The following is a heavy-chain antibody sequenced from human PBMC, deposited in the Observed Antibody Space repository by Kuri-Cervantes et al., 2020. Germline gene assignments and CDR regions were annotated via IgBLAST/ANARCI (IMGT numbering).Heavy chain of an antibody. D-gene: IGHD2-2*01. CDR2: ISWSCGAT. CDR1: GFTFDDYT. V-gene: IGHV3-43*01. Sequence: GESLKISCAASGFTFDDYTMFWVRQVPGKGLEWVSLISWSCGATYYADSVRGRFTVSRDNREKSVYLQMNDLRIEDTALYYCSKDRYSSSASCYPESWGQGTLVTVSS. CDR3: SKDRYSSSASCYPES. J-gene: IGHJ5*02.